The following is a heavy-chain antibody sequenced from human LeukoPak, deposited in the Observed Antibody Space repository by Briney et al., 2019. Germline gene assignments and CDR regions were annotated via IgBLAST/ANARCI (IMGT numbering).Heavy chain of an antibody. D-gene: IGHD3-3*01. Sequence: ASVKVSCKASGYTFTSYGISWVRQAPGQGLEWMGWINPNSGGTNYAQKFQGRVTMTRDTSISTAYMELSRLRSDDTAVYYCARNEAYDFWSGYYYYFDYWGQGTLVTVSS. CDR2: INPNSGGT. J-gene: IGHJ4*02. V-gene: IGHV1-2*02. CDR3: ARNEAYDFWSGYYYYFDY. CDR1: GYTFTSYG.